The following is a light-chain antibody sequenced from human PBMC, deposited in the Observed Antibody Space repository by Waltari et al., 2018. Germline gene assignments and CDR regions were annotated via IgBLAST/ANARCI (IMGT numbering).Light chain of an antibody. CDR2: GAA. CDR1: QTITGSW. CDR3: QQYDGSVVT. Sequence: CRASQTITGSWLTWYQQKPGQAPRLLIYGAANRAPGIPDRFSGSGSGTDFTLTISRLEPEDSAVYYCQQYDGSVVTFGGGTKVEIK. V-gene: IGKV3-20*01. J-gene: IGKJ4*01.